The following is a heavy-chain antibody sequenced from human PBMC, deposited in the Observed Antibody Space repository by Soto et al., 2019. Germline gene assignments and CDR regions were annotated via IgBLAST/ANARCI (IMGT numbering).Heavy chain of an antibody. CDR1: GYTFTSHY. D-gene: IGHD3-10*01. J-gene: IGHJ4*02. Sequence: QVQVVQSGAAVKKPGASVKISCQASGYTFTSHYFHWVRQAPGQGLEWMGTINPSGGFTHYAQKFQCRVTLTSHTSMSTVYMELSRLRSDDTAVYCCARAADYIVRGVVIQGLIDYLGQGPLVTVSS. V-gene: IGHV1-46*01. CDR3: ARAADYIVRGVVIQGLIDY. CDR2: INPSGGFT.